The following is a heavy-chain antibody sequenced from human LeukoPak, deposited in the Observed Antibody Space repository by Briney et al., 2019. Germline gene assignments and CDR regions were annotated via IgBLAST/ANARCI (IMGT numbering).Heavy chain of an antibody. CDR2: ISGSGGST. Sequence: GGSLRLSCAASGFTFSSYAMSWVRQAPGKGLEWVSGISGSGGSTYYADSVKGRFTISRDNSKNTLYLQMNSLRAEDTAVYYCARDTYYYDSSGYTYYYYGMDVWGQGTTVTVSS. J-gene: IGHJ6*02. CDR3: ARDTYYYDSSGYTYYYYGMDV. V-gene: IGHV3-23*01. D-gene: IGHD3-22*01. CDR1: GFTFSSYA.